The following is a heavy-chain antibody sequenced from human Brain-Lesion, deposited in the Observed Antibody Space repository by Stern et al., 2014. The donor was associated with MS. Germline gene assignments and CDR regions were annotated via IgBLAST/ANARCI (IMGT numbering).Heavy chain of an antibody. CDR1: GGSVSSTSYA. D-gene: IGHD2-15*01. V-gene: IGHV4-39*01. CDR2: IYYSGNT. Sequence: QVQLQESGPGLVKPSETLSLTCTVAGGSVSSTSYAWAWIRQPPGKGLEGIGTIYYSGNTYYSPSLKSRITLSLTTSQNQFSLQLRCVTAADTAVYYCAGEEDIRYCSGGSCTGNWFDPWGQGTLVTVSS. J-gene: IGHJ5*02. CDR3: AGEEDIRYCSGGSCTGNWFDP.